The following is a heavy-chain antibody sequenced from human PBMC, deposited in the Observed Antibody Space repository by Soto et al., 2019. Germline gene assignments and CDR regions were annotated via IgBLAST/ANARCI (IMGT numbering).Heavy chain of an antibody. Sequence: EVQLLDSGGGLVQPGGSLRLSCAASGFTFSNYAMTWVRQGPGKGLEWVPGISGSGGRSYYADSVKGRFTISRDNSKSTLYLQMNSLRAEDTAVYYCAKAYFVWSSEKPYYFDYWGQGTLVTVSS. CDR3: AKAYFVWSSEKPYYFDY. D-gene: IGHD3-16*01. CDR1: GFTFSNYA. CDR2: ISGSGGRS. V-gene: IGHV3-23*01. J-gene: IGHJ4*02.